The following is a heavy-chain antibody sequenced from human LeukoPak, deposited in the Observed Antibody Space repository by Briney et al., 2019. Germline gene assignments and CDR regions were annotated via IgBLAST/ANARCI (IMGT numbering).Heavy chain of an antibody. J-gene: IGHJ4*02. CDR2: IYHSGST. CDR3: ARDFTIVRGVLDY. D-gene: IGHD3-10*01. V-gene: IGHV4-61*08. Sequence: SETLSLTCTVSGGPVSSAGYYWSWIRQPPGKGLEWIGDIYHSGSTNYNPSLKSRVTISVDKSKNQLSLKLRSVTAADTAVFYCARDFTIVRGVLDYWGPGALVTVSS. CDR1: GGPVSSAGYY.